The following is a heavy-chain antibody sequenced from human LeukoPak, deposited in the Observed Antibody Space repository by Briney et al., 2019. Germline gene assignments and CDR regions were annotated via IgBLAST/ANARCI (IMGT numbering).Heavy chain of an antibody. CDR1: SGSISGYY. Sequence: SETLSLTCSASSGSISGYYWNWIRQPPGKGLEWIGQIFYSGSTTYNPSLRSPVTISVDTSKNQFSLKLSSVTAADTAVYYCARDRRWYTYYFDYWGQGTLVTVSS. J-gene: IGHJ4*02. CDR2: IFYSGST. V-gene: IGHV4-59*12. CDR3: ARDRRWYTYYFDY. D-gene: IGHD2-15*01.